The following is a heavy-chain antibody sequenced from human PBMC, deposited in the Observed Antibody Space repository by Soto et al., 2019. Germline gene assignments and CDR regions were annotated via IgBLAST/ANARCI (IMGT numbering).Heavy chain of an antibody. CDR2: VTASGGGT. CDR1: GFIFNNYA. V-gene: IGHV3-23*01. J-gene: IGHJ4*02. D-gene: IGHD2-8*02. CDR3: AKALVPALTARFGY. Sequence: GGSLRLSCAASGFIFNNYAMTWVRQAPGKGLEWVSTVTASGGGTFYANSVKGRFTISRDNSRNTLHLQMSSLRVEDTALYYCAKALVPALTARFGYWGQGTLVTVSS.